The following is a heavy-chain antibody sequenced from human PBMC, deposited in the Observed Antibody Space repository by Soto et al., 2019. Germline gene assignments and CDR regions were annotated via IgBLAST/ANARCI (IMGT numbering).Heavy chain of an antibody. J-gene: IGHJ5*02. CDR1: GFTFRNHG. CDR3: ARDLGWPAARFDP. CDR2: IWYDGSEK. D-gene: IGHD2-2*01. V-gene: IGHV3-33*01. Sequence: PVGSLRLSCAAYGFTFRNHGMHWVRLAPGKGLEWVAVIWYDGSEKYYADSVKGRFTISRDNFKNTWYLQMNNLRGEDTAVYYCARDLGWPAARFDPWGQGTMVTVSS.